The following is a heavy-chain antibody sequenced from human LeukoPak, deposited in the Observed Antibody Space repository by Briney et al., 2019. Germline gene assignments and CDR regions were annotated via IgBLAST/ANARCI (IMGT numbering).Heavy chain of an antibody. J-gene: IGHJ4*02. CDR1: GFTFSSYA. Sequence: GGSLRLSCAASGFTFSSYAMSWVRQAPGKGLEWVSAISGSGGSTYYADSVEGRFTISRDNSKNTLYLQMNSLRAEDTAVYYCAKGRYYDSSGYYRYWGQGTLVTVSS. V-gene: IGHV3-23*01. D-gene: IGHD3-22*01. CDR2: ISGSGGST. CDR3: AKGRYYDSSGYYRY.